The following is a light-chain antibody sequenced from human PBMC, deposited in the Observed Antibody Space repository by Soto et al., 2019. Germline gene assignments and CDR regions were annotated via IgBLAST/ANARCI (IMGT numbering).Light chain of an antibody. Sequence: EIGFTQSPPTLSLSPGERAPLSCRASQSVSSYLAWYQQKPGQAPRLLIYDASNRATGIPARFSGSGSGTDFTLTISSLEPEDFAVYYCQQRSNWLTFGGGTKVDIK. CDR1: QSVSSY. CDR2: DAS. V-gene: IGKV3-11*01. CDR3: QQRSNWLT. J-gene: IGKJ4*01.